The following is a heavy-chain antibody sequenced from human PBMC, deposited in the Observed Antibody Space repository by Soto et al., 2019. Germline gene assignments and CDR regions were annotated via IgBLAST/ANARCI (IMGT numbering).Heavy chain of an antibody. CDR3: ASMGYHYGSGSYPLDY. CDR1: GGSISSYY. V-gene: IGHV4-59*08. Sequence: QVQLQESGPGLVKPSETLSLTCTVSGGSISSYYWTWIRQPPGKGLEWIGFIYNSGSTHYNPSLSSRVPISIDTSKNQFALKLRSVTAADTAVYYCASMGYHYGSGSYPLDYWGQGTLVTVSS. J-gene: IGHJ4*02. CDR2: IYNSGST. D-gene: IGHD3-10*01.